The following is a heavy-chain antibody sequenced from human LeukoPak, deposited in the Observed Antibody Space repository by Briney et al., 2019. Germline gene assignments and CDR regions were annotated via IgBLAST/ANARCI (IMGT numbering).Heavy chain of an antibody. J-gene: IGHJ6*03. CDR2: IYYTGTT. CDR1: GGSISSSNW. D-gene: IGHD6-19*01. V-gene: IGHV4-4*02. CDR3: ARAVEDFYYYMDV. Sequence: SETLSLTCAVSGGSISSSNWWSWVRQPPGKGLEWIGSIYYTGTTYYSPSLKSRVTILLDTSKKQFSLKLRSVTAADTAVYYCARAVEDFYYYMDVWGKGTTVTVSS.